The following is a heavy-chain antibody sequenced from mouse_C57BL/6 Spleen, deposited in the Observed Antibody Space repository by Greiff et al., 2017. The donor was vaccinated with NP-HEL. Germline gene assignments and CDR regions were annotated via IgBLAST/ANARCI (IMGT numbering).Heavy chain of an antibody. CDR3: TRDHLYGSSPYFDY. D-gene: IGHD1-1*01. CDR2: ISSGGDYI. CDR1: GFTFSSYA. J-gene: IGHJ2*01. Sequence: EVKLMESGEGLVKPGGSLKLSCAASGFTFSSYAMSWVRQTPEKRLEWVAYISSGGDYIYYADTVKGRFTISRDNARNTLYLQMSSLKSEDTAMYYCTRDHLYGSSPYFDYWGQGTTLTVSS. V-gene: IGHV5-9-1*02.